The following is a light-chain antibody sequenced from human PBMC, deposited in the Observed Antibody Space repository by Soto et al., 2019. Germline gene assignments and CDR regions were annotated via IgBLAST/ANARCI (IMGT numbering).Light chain of an antibody. J-gene: IGKJ5*01. CDR3: QQYGSSPIT. CDR2: DAS. CDR1: QTVISNS. Sequence: EIVLTQSPGTLSLSPGEGGTLSCRASQTVISNSLAWYQQKPGQPPRLLIYDASNRATGIPARFSGSGSGTDFTLTISSLEPEDFAVYYCQQYGSSPITFGQGTRLEIK. V-gene: IGKV3-20*01.